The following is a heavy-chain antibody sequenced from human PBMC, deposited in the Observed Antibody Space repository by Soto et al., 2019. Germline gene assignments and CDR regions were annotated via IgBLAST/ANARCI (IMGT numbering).Heavy chain of an antibody. CDR1: GFTFSTDS. Sequence: EVQLVESGGGLVQPGGSLRLSCVASGFTFSTDSMNWVRQAPGKGLEWVAHISTSGATRYYADSVKGRFTISRDHAKPSLYLQMDSLRNEDTAVYYCARFFGSGFDYWGQGTLVTVSS. D-gene: IGHD2-15*01. V-gene: IGHV3-48*02. CDR3: ARFFGSGFDY. J-gene: IGHJ4*02. CDR2: ISTSGATR.